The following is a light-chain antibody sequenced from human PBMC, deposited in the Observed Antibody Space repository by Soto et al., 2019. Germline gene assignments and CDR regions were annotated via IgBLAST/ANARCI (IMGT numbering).Light chain of an antibody. CDR1: RSVSSSY. CDR2: GAS. V-gene: IGKV3-20*01. Sequence: EIVLTQSPGTLSLSPGERATLSCRASRSVSSSYLAWYQQKPGQAPRLLIYGASSRATGIPDRFSGSGSGTDFTLTISRLEPEYFAVYYCQQYGSSPPYTFGQGTKLEIK. J-gene: IGKJ2*01. CDR3: QQYGSSPPYT.